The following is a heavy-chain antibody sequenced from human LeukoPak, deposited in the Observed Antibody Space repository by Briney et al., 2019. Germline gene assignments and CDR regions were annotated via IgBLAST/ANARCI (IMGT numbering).Heavy chain of an antibody. CDR3: AKDDAYSSGPPGDY. Sequence: GGSLRLSCAASGFTFSSYAMSWVRQAPGKGLEWVSAISGSGGSTYYADSVKGRFTISRDNSKNTRYLQMNSLRAEDTAVYYCAKDDAYSSGPPGDYWGQGTLVTVSS. CDR2: ISGSGGST. CDR1: GFTFSSYA. D-gene: IGHD6-19*01. J-gene: IGHJ4*02. V-gene: IGHV3-23*01.